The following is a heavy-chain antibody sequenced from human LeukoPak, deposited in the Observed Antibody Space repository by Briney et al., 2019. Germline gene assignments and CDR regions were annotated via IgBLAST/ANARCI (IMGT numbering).Heavy chain of an antibody. D-gene: IGHD3-16*01. CDR2: ISRNGGST. J-gene: IGHJ4*02. V-gene: IGHV3-64*01. CDR1: GFTFSSYA. CDR3: ARLGLARTADY. Sequence: GGSLRLSCAASGFTFSSYAMHWVRQAPGKGLEYVSAISRNGGSTYYANSVKGRFTISRDNSKNTLYLQMGSLRAEDMAVYYCARLGLARTADYWGQGTLVTVSS.